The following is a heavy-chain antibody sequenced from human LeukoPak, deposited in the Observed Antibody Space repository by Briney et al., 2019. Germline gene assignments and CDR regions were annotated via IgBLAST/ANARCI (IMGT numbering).Heavy chain of an antibody. CDR3: AKDNVKDYYDSSGHFDY. D-gene: IGHD3-22*01. CDR2: ISGSGGST. CDR1: GSTFSSYA. Sequence: GGSLRLSCAASGSTFSSYAMSWVRQAPGKGLEWVSAISGSGGSTYYADSVKGRFTISRDNSKNTLYLQMNSLRAEDTAVYYCAKDNVKDYYDSSGHFDYWGQGTLVTVSS. V-gene: IGHV3-23*01. J-gene: IGHJ4*02.